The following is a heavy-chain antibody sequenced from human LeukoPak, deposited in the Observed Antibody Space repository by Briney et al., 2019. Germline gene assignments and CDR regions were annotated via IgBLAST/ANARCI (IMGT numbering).Heavy chain of an antibody. D-gene: IGHD1-26*01. CDR2: IYYSGST. Sequence: SQTLSLTCTVSGGSISSGGYYWSWIRQHPGKGLEWIGYIYYSGSTYYNPTLKSRVTISVDTSKNQFSLKLSSVTAADTAVYYCARGPSIVGAAGFDYWGQRTLVTVSS. J-gene: IGHJ4*02. CDR3: ARGPSIVGAAGFDY. V-gene: IGHV4-31*03. CDR1: GGSISSGGYY.